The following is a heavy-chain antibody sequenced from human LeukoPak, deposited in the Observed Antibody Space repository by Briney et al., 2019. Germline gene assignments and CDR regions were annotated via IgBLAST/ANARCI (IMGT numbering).Heavy chain of an antibody. Sequence: SVKVSCKASGGTFSSYAISWVRQAPGQGLEWTGGIIPIFGTANYAQKFQGRATITADESTSTAYMELSSLRSEDTAVYYCARGGYCSSTSCYNVGLEYFQHWGQGTLVTVSS. J-gene: IGHJ1*01. V-gene: IGHV1-69*13. D-gene: IGHD2-2*02. CDR1: GGTFSSYA. CDR3: ARGGYCSSTSCYNVGLEYFQH. CDR2: IIPIFGTA.